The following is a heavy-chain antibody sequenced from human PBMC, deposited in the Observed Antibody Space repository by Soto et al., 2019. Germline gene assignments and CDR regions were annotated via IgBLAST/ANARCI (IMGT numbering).Heavy chain of an antibody. V-gene: IGHV3-48*03. J-gene: IGHJ4*02. CDR1: EFTFSSYE. Sequence: GGSLRLSCVASEFTFSSYEMNWVRQAPGKGLEWVSYISSSGTTIYYTDSVKGRFTISRDNTKKSLYLQMNSLRAEDTAVYYCVRFGGAAAGPGDYWGQGTLVTVSS. CDR3: VRFGGAAAGPGDY. CDR2: ISSSGTTI. D-gene: IGHD6-13*01.